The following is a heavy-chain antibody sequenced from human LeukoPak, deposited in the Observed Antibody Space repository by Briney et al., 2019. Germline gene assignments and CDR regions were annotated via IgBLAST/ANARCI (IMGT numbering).Heavy chain of an antibody. V-gene: IGHV5-51*01. Sequence: GESLKISCKGSGYSFTSYWICWVRQMPGKGLEWMGIIYPGDSDTRYSPSFQGQVTISADKSISTAYLQWSSLKASDTAMYYCARHLGDPEWLLFLLPNWFDPWGQGTLVTVSS. CDR2: IYPGDSDT. J-gene: IGHJ5*02. CDR3: ARHLGDPEWLLFLLPNWFDP. D-gene: IGHD3-3*01. CDR1: GYSFTSYW.